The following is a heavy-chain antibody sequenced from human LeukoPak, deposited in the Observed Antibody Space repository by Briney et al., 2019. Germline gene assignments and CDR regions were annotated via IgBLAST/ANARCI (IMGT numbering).Heavy chain of an antibody. CDR3: ARDLGYCSGGSCHYYYYYYGMDV. J-gene: IGHJ6*02. CDR1: GFTFSSYG. D-gene: IGHD2-15*01. V-gene: IGHV3-33*01. CDR2: IWYDGSNK. Sequence: GGSLRLSCAASGFTFSSYGMHWVRQAPGKGLEWVAVIWYDGSNKYYADSVKGRFTISRDNSKNTLYLQMNSLRAEDTAVYYCARDLGYCSGGSCHYYYYYYGMDVWGQGTTVTVSS.